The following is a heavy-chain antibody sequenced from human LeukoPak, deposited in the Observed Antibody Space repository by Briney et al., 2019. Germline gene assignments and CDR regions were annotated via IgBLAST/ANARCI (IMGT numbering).Heavy chain of an antibody. J-gene: IGHJ2*01. Sequence: PGGSLRLSCAASGFTFSSYAMHWVRQAPGKGLEWVAVISYDGSNKYYADSVKGRFTISRDNSKNTLYLQMNSLRAEDTAVYYCARDVRHSGYSSPPYWYFDLWGRGTLVTVSS. D-gene: IGHD3-22*01. CDR3: ARDVRHSGYSSPPYWYFDL. CDR1: GFTFSSYA. CDR2: ISYDGSNK. V-gene: IGHV3-30-3*01.